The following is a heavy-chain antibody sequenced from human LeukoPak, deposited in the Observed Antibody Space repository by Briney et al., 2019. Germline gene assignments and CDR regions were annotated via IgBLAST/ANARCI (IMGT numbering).Heavy chain of an antibody. J-gene: IGHJ3*02. V-gene: IGHV3-30*04. CDR2: ISYDGSNK. CDR3: AKDKSVADAFDI. D-gene: IGHD6-19*01. Sequence: GGSLRLSCAAPGFTFSSYAMHWVRQAPGKGLEWVAVISYDGSNKYYADSVKGRFTISRDNSKNTLYLQMNSLRAEDTAVYYCAKDKSVADAFDIWGQGTMVTVSS. CDR1: GFTFSSYA.